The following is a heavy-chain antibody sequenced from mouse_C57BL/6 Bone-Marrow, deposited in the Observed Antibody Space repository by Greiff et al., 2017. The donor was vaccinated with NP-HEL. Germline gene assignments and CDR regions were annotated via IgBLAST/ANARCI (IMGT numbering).Heavy chain of an antibody. V-gene: IGHV10-1*01. CDR3: VRDYGSRAWFAY. CDR1: GFSLNTYA. CDR2: IRSKSNNYAT. J-gene: IGHJ3*01. Sequence: EVQLVESGGGLVQPKGSLKLSCAASGFSLNTYAMNWVRQAPGKGLEWVARIRSKSNNYATYYADSVKDRFTISRDDSESMLYLQMNNLKTEDTAMYYCVRDYGSRAWFAYWGQGTLVTVSA. D-gene: IGHD1-1*01.